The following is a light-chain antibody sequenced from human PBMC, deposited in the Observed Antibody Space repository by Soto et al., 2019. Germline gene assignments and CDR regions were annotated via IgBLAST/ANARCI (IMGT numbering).Light chain of an antibody. V-gene: IGKV1-8*01. CDR1: QGISSY. CDR2: AAS. Sequence: AIRMTQSPSSLSASTGDRFTITCRASQGISSYLAWYQQKPGKAPKLLIYAASTLQSGVPSRFSGSGSGTDFTLTISSLQPEDFAVYYCQQDYNFLFGGGTKVDIK. CDR3: QQDYNFL. J-gene: IGKJ4*02.